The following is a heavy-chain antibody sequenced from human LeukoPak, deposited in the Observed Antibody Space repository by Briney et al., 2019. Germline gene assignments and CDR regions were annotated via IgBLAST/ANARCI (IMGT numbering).Heavy chain of an antibody. CDR1: GFSVSSNY. CDR3: AKDMINGNGEYDAFDI. D-gene: IGHD3-10*01. J-gene: IGHJ3*02. V-gene: IGHV3-53*01. CDR2: IGDSDT. Sequence: PGGSLRLSCAASGFSVSSNYMSWVRQAPGKGLEWVSGIGDSDTYYANSVRGRFSISRDNSKKTLHLEMNILRADDTAIYYCAKDMINGNGEYDAFDIWGRGTTVIVSS.